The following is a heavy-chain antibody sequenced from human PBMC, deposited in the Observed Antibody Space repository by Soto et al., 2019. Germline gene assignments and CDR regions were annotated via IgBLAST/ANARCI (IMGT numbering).Heavy chain of an antibody. J-gene: IGHJ4*02. CDR3: AKYRRTDAEGYRLDF. Sequence: KSSETLSLTCTLSGGSISVYYWSLIRQAPGKGLEWIGYVYYSGSTKYNPSLESRVTISVDMSNNQFSLMLTSVNAADTAVYYCAKYRRTDAEGYRLDFWGQGTVAPVSP. D-gene: IGHD5-12*01. CDR2: VYYSGST. V-gene: IGHV4-59*01. CDR1: GGSISVYY.